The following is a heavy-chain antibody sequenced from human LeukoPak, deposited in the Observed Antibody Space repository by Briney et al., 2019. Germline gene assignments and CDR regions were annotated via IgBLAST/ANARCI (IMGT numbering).Heavy chain of an antibody. J-gene: IGHJ4*02. CDR1: GFXFSNAW. CDR3: TTAPYSSSWYYFDY. V-gene: IGHV3-15*01. D-gene: IGHD6-13*01. Sequence: GGSLRLSCAASGFXFSNAWISWVRQAPGKGLEWVGRIKSKTDGGTTDYAAPVKGRFTISRDDSKNTLYLQMNSLKTEDTAVYYCTTAPYSSSWYYFDYWGQGTLVTVSS. CDR2: IKSKTDGGTT.